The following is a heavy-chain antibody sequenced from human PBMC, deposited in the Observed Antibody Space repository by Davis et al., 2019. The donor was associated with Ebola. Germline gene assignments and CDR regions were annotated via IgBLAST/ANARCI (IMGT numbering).Heavy chain of an antibody. J-gene: IGHJ4*02. Sequence: KVSCKASEYSFTNNWITWVRQMPGKGLEWMGRINPSDSNTNYSPSFQGHVTISVDKSINTVYLQWSSLMASDTAMYYCTRGHGWTDYWGQGTLVTVSS. CDR3: TRGHGWTDY. CDR1: EYSFTNNW. D-gene: IGHD2-15*01. V-gene: IGHV5-10-1*01. CDR2: INPSDSNT.